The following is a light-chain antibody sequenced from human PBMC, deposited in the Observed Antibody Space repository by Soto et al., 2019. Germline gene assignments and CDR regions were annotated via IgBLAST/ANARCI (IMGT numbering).Light chain of an antibody. CDR1: QTITYW. V-gene: IGKV1-5*01. Sequence: EIQMTQSPSTLSASVGDRVTITCRASQTITYWLAWYQHKPGKAPEVLISEASNWESGVPSRFSGSGSGTEFTLTISSLQPDDFATYYCQQYSSYPLTFGPGTKVDVK. CDR3: QQYSSYPLT. CDR2: EAS. J-gene: IGKJ3*01.